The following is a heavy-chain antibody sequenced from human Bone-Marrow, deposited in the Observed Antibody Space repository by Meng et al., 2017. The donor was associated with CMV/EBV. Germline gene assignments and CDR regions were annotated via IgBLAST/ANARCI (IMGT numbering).Heavy chain of an antibody. CDR3: ARDIAAAGTGGTFDP. CDR2: TYYRSKWYN. V-gene: IGHV6-1*01. J-gene: IGHJ5*02. Sequence: VSSTRAAWNWIRQSPSRGLEWLGRTYYRSKWYNDYAVSVKSRITINPDTSKNQFSLQLNSVTPEDTAVYYCARDIAAAGTGGTFDPWGQGTLVTVSS. D-gene: IGHD6-13*01. CDR1: VSSTRAA.